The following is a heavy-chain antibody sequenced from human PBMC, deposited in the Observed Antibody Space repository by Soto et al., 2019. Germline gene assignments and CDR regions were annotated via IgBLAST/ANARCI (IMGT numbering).Heavy chain of an antibody. D-gene: IGHD5-18*01. CDR1: GGTFSSYA. V-gene: IGHV1-69*13. J-gene: IGHJ6*02. CDR3: ARDPGYSYGHPPHRGMDV. Sequence: GASVKVSCKISGGTFSSYAINWLRQAPGQGLEWMGGIIPISATTNYAQKFQGRATITADESTFTSYMELRSLISEDTALYYCARDPGYSYGHPPHRGMDVWGQGTTVTVSS. CDR2: IIPISATT.